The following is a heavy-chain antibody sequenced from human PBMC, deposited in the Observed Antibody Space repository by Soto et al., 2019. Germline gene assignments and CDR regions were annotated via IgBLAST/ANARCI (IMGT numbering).Heavy chain of an antibody. J-gene: IGHJ5*02. D-gene: IGHD3-3*01. CDR2: ISAYNGNT. CDR3: ARDAVLYYDFWSGRLDNWFDP. Sequence: GASVKVSCKASGDTFTSYGSSWVRQAPGQGLEWMGWISAYNGNTNYAQKLQGRVTMTTDTSTSTAYMELRSLRSDDTAVYYCARDAVLYYDFWSGRLDNWFDPWGQGTLVTVSS. V-gene: IGHV1-18*01. CDR1: GDTFTSYG.